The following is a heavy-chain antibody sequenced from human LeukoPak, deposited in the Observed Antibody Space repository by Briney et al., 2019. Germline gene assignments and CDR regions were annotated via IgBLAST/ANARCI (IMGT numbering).Heavy chain of an antibody. V-gene: IGHV1-2*06. D-gene: IGHD3-22*01. CDR2: INPNSGGT. CDR3: AGRPDSSGYYRGFDC. Sequence: ASVKVSCKASGYTFTCYYMHWVRQAPGQGLEWMGRINPNSGGTNYAQKFQGRVTMTRDTSISTAYMELSRLRSDDTAVYYCAGRPDSSGYYRGFDCWGQGTLVTVSS. CDR1: GYTFTCYY. J-gene: IGHJ4*02.